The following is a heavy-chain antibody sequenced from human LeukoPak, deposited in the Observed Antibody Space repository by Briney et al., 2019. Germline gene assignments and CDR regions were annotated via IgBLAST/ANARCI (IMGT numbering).Heavy chain of an antibody. D-gene: IGHD1-1*01. CDR3: ARGRGVAVRRMAYFDY. CDR2: IYYSGST. CDR1: GGSISSSSYY. J-gene: IGHJ4*02. V-gene: IGHV4-39*01. Sequence: SETLSLTCTVSGGSISSSSYYWGWIRQPPGKGLEWIGSIYYSGSTYYNPSLKSRVTISVDTSKNQFSLKLSSVTAADTAVYYCARGRGVAVRRMAYFDYWGQGTLVTVSS.